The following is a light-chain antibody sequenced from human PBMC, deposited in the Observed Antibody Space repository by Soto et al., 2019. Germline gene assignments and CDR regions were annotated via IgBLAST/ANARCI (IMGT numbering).Light chain of an antibody. V-gene: IGLV2-14*01. CDR3: SSYTSSSTLVV. Sequence: QSALTQPASVSGSPGQSITISCTGTSSDVGAYNSVSWYQQHPGKAPKLMIYEVSNRPSGVSNRFSGSKSGNTASLTISGLQAEVEADYYCSSYTSSSTLVVFGGGTKLTVL. CDR2: EVS. J-gene: IGLJ2*01. CDR1: SSDVGAYNS.